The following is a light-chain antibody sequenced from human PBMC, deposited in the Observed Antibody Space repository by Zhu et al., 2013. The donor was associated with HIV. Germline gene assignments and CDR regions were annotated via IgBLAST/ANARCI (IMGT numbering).Light chain of an antibody. Sequence: EVVMTQSPATLSVSPGEGATLSCRASQSVSSYLAWYQQRPGHQPRLLIHSASTRATGIPARFSGSGSGTEFTLTISSLQSEDFAVYYCQQRSSWPPEFTFGPGTKVDIK. J-gene: IGKJ3*01. V-gene: IGKV3-15*01. CDR2: SAS. CDR3: QQRSSWPPEFT. CDR1: QSVSSY.